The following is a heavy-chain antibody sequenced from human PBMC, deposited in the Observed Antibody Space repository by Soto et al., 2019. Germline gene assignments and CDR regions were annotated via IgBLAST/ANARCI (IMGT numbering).Heavy chain of an antibody. CDR2: ISYDGINK. CDR1: GFTFSTYG. D-gene: IGHD3-22*01. J-gene: IGHJ3*02. V-gene: IGHV3-30*03. CDR3: ARDRYYYDSSGSPKPFDI. Sequence: GGSLRLSCAASGFTFSTYGMHWVRQTPGKGLERVAFISYDGINKYFANSVKGRFTISRDNSKDTLSLQMHSLRAEDTAVYYCARDRYYYDSSGSPKPFDIWGQGTKVTVSS.